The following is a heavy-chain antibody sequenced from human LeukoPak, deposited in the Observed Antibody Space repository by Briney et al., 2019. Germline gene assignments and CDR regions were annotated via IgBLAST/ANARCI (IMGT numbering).Heavy chain of an antibody. Sequence: SETLSLTCAVYGGSFSGYYWSWIRQSPGKGLEWIGEMHHNGNSDYNPSLKSRVTISVDTSKNQFSLKLSSVTAADTAVYYCARRSGYSYGYDYWGQGTLVTVSS. D-gene: IGHD5-18*01. J-gene: IGHJ4*02. CDR3: ARRSGYSYGYDY. CDR2: MHHNGNS. CDR1: GGSFSGYY. V-gene: IGHV4-34*01.